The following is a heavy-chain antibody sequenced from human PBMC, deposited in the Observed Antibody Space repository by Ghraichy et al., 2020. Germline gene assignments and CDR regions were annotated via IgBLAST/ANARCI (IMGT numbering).Heavy chain of an antibody. Sequence: GSLRLSCAASGFTFSSYEMNWVRQAPGKGLEWVSYISSSGSTIYYADSVKGRFTISRDNAKNSLYLQMNSLRAEDTAVYYCARGGVATIPFDFWGQGTLVSVSS. D-gene: IGHD5-12*01. J-gene: IGHJ4*02. CDR1: GFTFSSYE. CDR3: ARGGVATIPFDF. V-gene: IGHV3-48*03. CDR2: ISSSGSTI.